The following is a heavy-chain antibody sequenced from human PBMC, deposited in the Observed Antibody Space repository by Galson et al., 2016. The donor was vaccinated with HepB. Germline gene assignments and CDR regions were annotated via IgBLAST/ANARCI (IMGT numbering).Heavy chain of an antibody. CDR2: MWADGVKK. CDR1: GFTFSSYG. J-gene: IGHJ4*02. CDR3: ARDPSGSLDY. D-gene: IGHD1-26*01. Sequence: SLRLSCAASGFTFSSYGMHWVRQAPGKGLEWVAVMWADGVKKYCADSVKGRFTISRDTSKNTVYLQMNSLRAEDTAVYYCARDPSGSLDYWGQGILVTVSS. V-gene: IGHV3-33*01.